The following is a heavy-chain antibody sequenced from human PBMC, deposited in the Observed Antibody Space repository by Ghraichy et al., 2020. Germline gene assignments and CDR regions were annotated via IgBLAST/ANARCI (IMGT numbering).Heavy chain of an antibody. V-gene: IGHV1-24*01. CDR2: FDPEDGET. CDR3: ATALWGATGVHWFDP. Sequence: ASVKVSCKVSGYTLTELSMHWVRQAPGKGLEWMGGFDPEDGETIYAQKFQGRVTMTEDTSTDTAYMELSSLRSEDTAVYYCATALWGATGVHWFDPWGQGTLVTVSS. D-gene: IGHD1-26*01. CDR1: GYTLTELS. J-gene: IGHJ5*02.